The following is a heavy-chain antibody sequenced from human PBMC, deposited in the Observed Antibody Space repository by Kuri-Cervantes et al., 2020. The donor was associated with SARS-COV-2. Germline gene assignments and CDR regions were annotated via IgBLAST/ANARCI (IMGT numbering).Heavy chain of an antibody. D-gene: IGHD6-19*01. CDR1: GGSISSHY. V-gene: IGHV4-39*01. CDR2: IYYSGST. CDR3: ARPREQWSDAFDI. Sequence: GSLRLSCTVSGGSISSHYWGWIRQPPGKGLEWIGSIYYSGSTYYNPSLKSRVTISVDTSKNQFSLKLSSVTAADTAVYYCARPREQWSDAFDIWGQGTMVTVSS. J-gene: IGHJ3*02.